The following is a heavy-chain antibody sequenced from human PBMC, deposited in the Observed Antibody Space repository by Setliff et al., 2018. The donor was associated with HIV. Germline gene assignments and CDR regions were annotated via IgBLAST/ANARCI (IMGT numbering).Heavy chain of an antibody. J-gene: IGHJ6*03. Sequence: PSETLSLTCTVSGGSISSGSYYWSWIRQPAGKGLEWIGRIYTTGITNYIPSLTSRVTISLDTSKNQFSLKLTSVTAADTAVYYCARGPRPVDVDYYYMDVWGKGTTVTVSS. V-gene: IGHV4-61*02. CDR1: GGSISSGSYY. CDR3: ARGPRPVDVDYYYMDV. CDR2: IYTTGIT.